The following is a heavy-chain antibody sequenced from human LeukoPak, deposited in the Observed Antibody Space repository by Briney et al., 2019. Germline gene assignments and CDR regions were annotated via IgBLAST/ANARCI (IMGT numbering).Heavy chain of an antibody. CDR3: ARSGWYYYTDV. CDR2: IYYSGST. D-gene: IGHD3-10*01. CDR1: GGSISSSSYY. J-gene: IGHJ6*03. V-gene: IGHV4-39*07. Sequence: SETLSLTCTVSGGSISSSSYYWGWIRQPPGKGLEWIGSIYYSGSTYYNPSLKSRVTISVDTSKNQFSLKLSSVTAADTAVYYCARSGWYYYTDVWGKGTTVTISS.